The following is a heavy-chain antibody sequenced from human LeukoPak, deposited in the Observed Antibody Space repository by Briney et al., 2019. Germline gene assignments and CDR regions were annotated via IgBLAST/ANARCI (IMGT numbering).Heavy chain of an antibody. Sequence: ASVKVSCKASGGTFSSYAISWVRQAPGQGLEWMGWINPNSGGTNYAQKCQGWVTMTRDTSISTAYMELSRLRSDDTAVYYCARAPGYSYGSSFDYWGQGTLVTVSS. V-gene: IGHV1-2*04. D-gene: IGHD5-18*01. CDR1: GGTFSSYA. CDR2: INPNSGGT. CDR3: ARAPGYSYGSSFDY. J-gene: IGHJ4*02.